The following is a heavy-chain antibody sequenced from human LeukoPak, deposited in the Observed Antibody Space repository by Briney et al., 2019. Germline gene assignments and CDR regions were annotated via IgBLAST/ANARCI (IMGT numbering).Heavy chain of an antibody. Sequence: SETLSLTCTLSGGSMSSFYWNWIRQTPGKGLEWIGYAYHSGSTNYNPSLKSRVTMSVDPSKNQFFLKLRSVTAADTAVYYCASLADWYYYDNNDYALGAFDIWGQGTMVTVSS. CDR2: AYHSGST. J-gene: IGHJ3*02. CDR3: ASLADWYYYDNNDYALGAFDI. D-gene: IGHD3-22*01. V-gene: IGHV4-59*01. CDR1: GGSMSSFY.